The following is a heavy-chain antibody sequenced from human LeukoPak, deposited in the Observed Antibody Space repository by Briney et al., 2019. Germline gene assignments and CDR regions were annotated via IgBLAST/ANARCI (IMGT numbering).Heavy chain of an antibody. CDR3: ARDDIIVGATTLDY. CDR2: ISSDGSNK. D-gene: IGHD1-26*01. CDR1: GFIFSTYA. Sequence: PGGSLRLSCEASGFIFSTYAMHWVRQAPGKGLERLAVISSDGSNKYHVDSVKGRFTISRDNSKNTLYLEMDSVRLGDTAVYYCARDDIIVGATTLDYWGQGTLVTVSS. J-gene: IGHJ4*02. V-gene: IGHV3-30*04.